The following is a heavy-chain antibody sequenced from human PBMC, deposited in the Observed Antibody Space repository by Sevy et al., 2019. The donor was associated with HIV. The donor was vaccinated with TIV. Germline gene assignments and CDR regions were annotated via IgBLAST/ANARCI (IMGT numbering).Heavy chain of an antibody. CDR3: AKDLRRGCDGINCYSYYFYFYGLDV. Sequence: GGYLRLSCTASGFAFRDHAMHWVRQVPGKGLEWVAGISWNRGNIGYGDSVKGRFTISRDNAKQSVYLDMNDLRPDDTATYYCAKDLRRGCDGINCYSYYFYFYGLDVWGQGTTVTVSS. CDR1: GFAFRDHA. CDR2: ISWNRGNI. V-gene: IGHV3-9*01. D-gene: IGHD2-21*02. J-gene: IGHJ6*02.